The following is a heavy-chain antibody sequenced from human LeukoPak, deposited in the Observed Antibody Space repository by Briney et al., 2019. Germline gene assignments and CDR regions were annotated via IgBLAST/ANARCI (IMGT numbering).Heavy chain of an antibody. J-gene: IGHJ4*02. V-gene: IGHV3-21*04. CDR2: ISSSSSYI. Sequence: GGSLRLSCAASGFTFSSYSMNWVRQAPGKGLVWVSSISSSSSYIHYADSVKGRLTISRDNAKNSLYLQMNSLRAEDTALYYCAKDQNTVATAPFDYWGQGTLVTVSS. D-gene: IGHD4-17*01. CDR3: AKDQNTVATAPFDY. CDR1: GFTFSSYS.